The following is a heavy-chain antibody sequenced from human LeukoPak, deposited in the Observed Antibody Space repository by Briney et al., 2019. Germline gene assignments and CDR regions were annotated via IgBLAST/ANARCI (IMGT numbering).Heavy chain of an antibody. Sequence: ASVKVSCKASGYTFTSYYMHWVRQAPGQGLEWMGIINPSGGSTSYAQKFQGRVTMTRDTSTSTVYMELSSMRSEDTAVYYCARDPGYCSSTSCYPLYYFDSWGQGNLVTVSS. D-gene: IGHD2-2*01. J-gene: IGHJ4*02. CDR3: ARDPGYCSSTSCYPLYYFDS. V-gene: IGHV1-46*01. CDR1: GYTFTSYY. CDR2: INPSGGST.